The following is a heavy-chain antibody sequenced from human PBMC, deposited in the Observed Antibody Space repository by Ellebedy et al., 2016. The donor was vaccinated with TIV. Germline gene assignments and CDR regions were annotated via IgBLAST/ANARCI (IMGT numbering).Heavy chain of an antibody. J-gene: IGHJ4*02. CDR3: ARCPRKNATKDY. V-gene: IGHV1-2*02. D-gene: IGHD2-2*01. CDR2: INPTSGGT. Sequence: ASVKVSCXASGYTFTGYYMHWVRQAPGQGLECMGWINPTSGGTNYAQKFQGRVTMTRDTSISTAYMELTSLTSEDTAVYYCARCPRKNATKDYWGQGTLVTVSS. CDR1: GYTFTGYY.